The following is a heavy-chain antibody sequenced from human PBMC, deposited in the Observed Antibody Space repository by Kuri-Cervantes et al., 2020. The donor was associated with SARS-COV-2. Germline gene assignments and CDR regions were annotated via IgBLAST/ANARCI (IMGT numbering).Heavy chain of an antibody. CDR3: AREYCSSTSCYGYYYMDV. V-gene: IGHV3-30*03. D-gene: IGHD2-2*01. J-gene: IGHJ6*03. CDR2: ISYDGSNK. Sequence: GGSLRLSCAASGFTFSSYGMHWVRQAPGKGLEWVAVISYDGSNKYYADSVKGRFTISRDNAKNSLYLQMNSLRAEDTAVYYCAREYCSSTSCYGYYYMDVWGEGTTVTVSS. CDR1: GFTFSSYG.